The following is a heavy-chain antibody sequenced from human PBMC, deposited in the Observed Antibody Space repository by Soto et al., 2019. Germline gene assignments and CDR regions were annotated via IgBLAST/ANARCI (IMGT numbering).Heavy chain of an antibody. D-gene: IGHD3-10*01. CDR2: IIPPFDTP. CDR1: GGTFNNYV. J-gene: IGHJ6*04. Sequence: QVQLVQSGDELKKPGSSVKVSCKASGGTFNNYVFTWVRQAPGQGLEWMGGIIPPFDTPYSVQKVVGRVTMTADESSGTVNKELSSLTSEDTAVYFCQAEEKFGQLSIVWGGGTTVTVPS. CDR3: QAEEKFGQLSIV. V-gene: IGHV1-69*01.